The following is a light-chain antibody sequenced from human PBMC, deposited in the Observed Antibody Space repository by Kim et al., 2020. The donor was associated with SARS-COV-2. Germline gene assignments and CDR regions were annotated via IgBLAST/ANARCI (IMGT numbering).Light chain of an antibody. CDR1: NLGSKS. CDR2: YDS. CDR3: QVWDSSSVV. Sequence: SGAPGKTARITCGGNNLGSKSVHWDQQEPGQAPVLVIYYDSDRPSGIPERFSGSNSGNTATLTISRVEAGDEADYYCQVWDSSSVVFGGGTQLTVL. V-gene: IGLV3-21*04. J-gene: IGLJ2*01.